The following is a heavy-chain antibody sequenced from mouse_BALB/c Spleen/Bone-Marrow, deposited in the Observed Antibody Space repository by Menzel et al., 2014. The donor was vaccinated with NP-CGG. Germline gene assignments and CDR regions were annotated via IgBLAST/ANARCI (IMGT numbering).Heavy chain of an antibody. D-gene: IGHD1-1*01. V-gene: IGHV5-6*01. CDR2: ISSGGSYT. CDR1: GFTFSSYG. J-gene: IGHJ2*01. Sequence: EVQLVESGGDLVKSGGSLKLSCAASGFTFSSYGMSWVRQTPDKRLEWVATISSGGSYTYYPDSVKGRFTISRDNAKNTLYLQMSSLKSEDTAMYYCARPTTVVATGGSFDYWGQGTTLTVSS. CDR3: ARPTTVVATGGSFDY.